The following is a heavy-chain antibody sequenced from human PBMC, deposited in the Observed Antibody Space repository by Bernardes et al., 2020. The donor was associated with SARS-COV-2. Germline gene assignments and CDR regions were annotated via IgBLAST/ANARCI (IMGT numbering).Heavy chain of an antibody. CDR3: ARKYQLWSDALLDYFDY. CDR2: IYYSGST. V-gene: IGHV4-39*07. J-gene: IGHJ4*02. Sequence: SETLSLTCTVSGGSISSSSYYWGWIRQPPGKGLEWIGSIYYSGSTYYNPSLKSRVTISVDTSKNQFSLKLSSVTAADTAVYYCARKYQLWSDALLDYFDYWGQGTLVTVSS. CDR1: GGSISSSSYY. D-gene: IGHD5-18*01.